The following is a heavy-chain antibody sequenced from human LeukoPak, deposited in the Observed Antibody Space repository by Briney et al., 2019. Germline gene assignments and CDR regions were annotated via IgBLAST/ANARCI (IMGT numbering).Heavy chain of an antibody. CDR1: GFTFSSYA. J-gene: IGHJ3*02. CDR2: ISGSGGST. D-gene: IGHD5-18*01. CDR3: AKEARGYSYGNDAFDI. V-gene: IGHV3-23*01. Sequence: PGGSLRLSCAASGFTFSSYAMSWVRQAPGKGLEWVSAISGSGGSTYYADSVKGRFTISRDNSKNTLYLQMNSLRAEDTALYYCAKEARGYSYGNDAFDIWGQGTMVTVSS.